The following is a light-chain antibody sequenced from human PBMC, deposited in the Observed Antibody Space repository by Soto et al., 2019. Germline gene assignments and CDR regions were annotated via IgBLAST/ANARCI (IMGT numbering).Light chain of an antibody. CDR1: QDISNF. Sequence: DIQMTQSPSSLSASVGDRITITCQASQDISNFLNWYQQKAGKAPKLLISDASKLESGVPSRFSGSGSGTDFSFTISSLQPEDVATYFCQQCDNLPLTLGGGTKVDIK. CDR3: QQCDNLPLT. CDR2: DAS. J-gene: IGKJ4*01. V-gene: IGKV1-33*01.